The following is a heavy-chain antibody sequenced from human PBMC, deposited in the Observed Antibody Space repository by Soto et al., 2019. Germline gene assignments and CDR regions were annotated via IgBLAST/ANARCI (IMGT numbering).Heavy chain of an antibody. CDR1: GGSISSGGYY. CDR2: IYYSGST. V-gene: IGHV4-31*03. D-gene: IGHD6-13*01. CDR3: ARAPGPQLVIGASSWFDT. Sequence: SETLSLTCTVSGGSISSGGYYWSWIRQHPGKGLEWIGYIYYSGSTYYNPSLKSRVTISVDTSKNQFSLKLSSVTAADTAVYYAARAPGPQLVIGASSWFDTWGQGTLVTVSS. J-gene: IGHJ5*02.